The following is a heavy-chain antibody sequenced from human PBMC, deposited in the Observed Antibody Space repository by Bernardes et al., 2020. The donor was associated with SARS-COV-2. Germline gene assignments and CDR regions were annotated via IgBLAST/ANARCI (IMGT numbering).Heavy chain of an antibody. CDR1: GGSISSSSYY. D-gene: IGHD6-19*01. CDR2: IYYSGST. CDR3: ARTAVAGLLGSHYYYYYGMDV. Sequence: SETLSLTCTVSGGSISSSSYYWGWIRQPPGKGLEWIGSIYYSGSTYYNPSLKSRVTISVDTSKNQFSLKLSSVTAADTAVYYCARTAVAGLLGSHYYYYYGMDVWGQGTTVTVSS. J-gene: IGHJ6*02. V-gene: IGHV4-39*01.